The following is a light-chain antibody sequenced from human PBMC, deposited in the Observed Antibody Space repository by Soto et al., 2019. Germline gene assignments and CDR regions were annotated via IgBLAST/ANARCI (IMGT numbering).Light chain of an antibody. J-gene: IGLJ3*02. Sequence: NFMLTQPHSVSESPGKTVTISCTRSSGSIASNYVQWFQQRPGSAPTTVISEDDQRPSGVPARFSGSIDSSSNSASLTISGLETEDEADYYYQSYDSNMWVFGGGTQLTVL. CDR1: SGSIASNY. CDR2: EDD. CDR3: QSYDSNMWV. V-gene: IGLV6-57*04.